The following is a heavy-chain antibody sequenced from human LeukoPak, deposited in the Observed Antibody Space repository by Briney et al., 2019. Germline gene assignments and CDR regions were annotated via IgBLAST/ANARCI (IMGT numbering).Heavy chain of an antibody. CDR1: GGSFSGYY. V-gene: IGHV4-34*01. CDR2: INHSGST. J-gene: IGHJ4*02. CDR3: ARRSIFGVAKIAPFDY. Sequence: PSETLSLTCAVYGGSFSGYYWSWIRQPPGKGLEWIGEINHSGSTNYNPSLKSRVTISVDTSKNQFSLKLSSVTAADTAVYYCARRSIFGVAKIAPFDYWGQGTLVTVSS. D-gene: IGHD3-3*01.